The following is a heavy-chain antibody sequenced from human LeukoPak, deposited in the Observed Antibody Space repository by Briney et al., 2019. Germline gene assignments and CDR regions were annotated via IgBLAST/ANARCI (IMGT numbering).Heavy chain of an antibody. CDR3: AKIPSDPSEPLPPHAFDI. CDR2: ISVSGGNT. D-gene: IGHD1-14*01. V-gene: IGHV3-23*01. J-gene: IGHJ3*02. CDR1: GFTFRSYG. Sequence: GGSLRLSCAASGFTFRSYGMSWVRQAPGKGLEWVSVISVSGGNTDYADSVKGPFTISRDNSKNTLYLQMNSMRAEDTDVYYCAKIPSDPSEPLPPHAFDIWGQGTMVTVSS.